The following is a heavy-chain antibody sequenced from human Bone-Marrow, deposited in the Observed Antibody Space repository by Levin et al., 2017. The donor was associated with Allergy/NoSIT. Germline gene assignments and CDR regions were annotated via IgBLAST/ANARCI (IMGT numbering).Heavy chain of an antibody. CDR1: GYTFASPG. V-gene: IGHV1-18*01. CDR2: ISAYDGDT. Sequence: ASVKVSCKASGYTFASPGFSWVRQAPGQGLEWVGWISAYDGDTNYAQRLQGRVTMTTDTSTRTAYMELRSLSSDDTAVYYCARDTIAAGGLFDYWGQGTLVTVSS. J-gene: IGHJ4*02. D-gene: IGHD6-13*01. CDR3: ARDTIAAGGLFDY.